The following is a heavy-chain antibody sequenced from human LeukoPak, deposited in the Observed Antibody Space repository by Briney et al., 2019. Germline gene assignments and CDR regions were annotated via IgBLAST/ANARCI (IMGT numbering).Heavy chain of an antibody. D-gene: IGHD2-15*01. CDR3: ARAGVAENHFQH. J-gene: IGHJ1*01. CDR1: GGSFSGYY. Sequence: KPSETLSLTCAVYGGSFSGYYWSWIRQPPGKGLEWIGEINHSGSTNYNPSLKSRVTISVDTSKNQFSLKLSSVTAADTAVYYCARAGVAENHFQHWGQGTLVTVSS. CDR2: INHSGST. V-gene: IGHV4-34*01.